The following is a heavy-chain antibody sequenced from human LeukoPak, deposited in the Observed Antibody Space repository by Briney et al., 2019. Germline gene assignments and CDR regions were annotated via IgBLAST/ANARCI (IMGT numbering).Heavy chain of an antibody. J-gene: IGHJ3*01. V-gene: IGHV4-59*08. Sequence: PSETLSLPCLVSGGSISSYDWSWIRQPPGKGLEWIGYIFSSGSTNSNPSLKSRVTISVDTSKTQFSLKMTSVTAADTAVCYCARQKAGGRAFDYWGQGTMVTVSS. CDR3: ARQKAGGRAFDY. CDR2: IFSSGST. CDR1: GGSISSYD. D-gene: IGHD1-26*01.